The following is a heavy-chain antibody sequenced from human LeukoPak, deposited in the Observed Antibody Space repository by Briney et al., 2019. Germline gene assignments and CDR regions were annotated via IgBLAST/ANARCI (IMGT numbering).Heavy chain of an antibody. Sequence: PGGSLRLSCAASGFTFSSYAMSWVRQAPGKGLEWVSAISGSGGSTIYYADSVKGRFTISRDNAKNSLSLQVNSLRAEDTAVYYCASRGLTEFHYFDFWGPGTLVTVSS. CDR3: ASRGLTEFHYFDF. CDR2: ISGSGGSTI. V-gene: IGHV3-23*01. CDR1: GFTFSSYA. D-gene: IGHD3-10*01. J-gene: IGHJ4*02.